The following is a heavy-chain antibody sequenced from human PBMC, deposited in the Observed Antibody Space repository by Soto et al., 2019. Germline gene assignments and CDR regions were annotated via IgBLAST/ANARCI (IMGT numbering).Heavy chain of an antibody. CDR1: GFTFSDYY. V-gene: IGHV3-23*01. CDR3: AKVRGIAAPKVAFDI. CDR2: ISGSGGST. Sequence: PGGSLRLSCAASGFTFSDYYMSWIRQAPGKGLEWVSAISGSGGSTYYADSVKGRFTISRDNSKNALYLQMNSLRAEDTAVYYCAKVRGIAAPKVAFDIWGQGTMVTVSS. D-gene: IGHD6-6*01. J-gene: IGHJ3*02.